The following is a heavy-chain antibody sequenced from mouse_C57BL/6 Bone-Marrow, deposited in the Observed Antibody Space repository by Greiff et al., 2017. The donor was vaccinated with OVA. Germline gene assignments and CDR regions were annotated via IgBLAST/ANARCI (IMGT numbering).Heavy chain of an antibody. CDR1: GYTFTDYN. D-gene: IGHD1-1*01. CDR2: INPNNGGT. V-gene: IGHV1-18*01. CDR3: VRGTVVAPYYAMDY. J-gene: IGHJ4*01. Sequence: VQLQQSGPELVKPGASVKIPCKASGYTFTDYNMDWVKQSHGKSLEWIGDINPNNGGTIYNQKFKGKATLTVDKSSSTAYMELRSLTSEDTAVYYCVRGTVVAPYYAMDYWGQGTSVTVSS.